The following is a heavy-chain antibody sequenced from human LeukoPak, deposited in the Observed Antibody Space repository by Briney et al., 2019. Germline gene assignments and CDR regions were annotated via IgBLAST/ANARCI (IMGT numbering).Heavy chain of an antibody. D-gene: IGHD3-22*01. CDR2: IRSTGSTI. CDR3: AKVGSYDSSCYVDY. Sequence: GGSLRLSCAASGFTFSTYTMNWVRQAPGKGLEWVSYIRSTGSTIYYADSVKGRFTISRDTVKNLLFLQMNSLRAEDTAVYYCAKVGSYDSSCYVDYWGQGTLVTVSS. V-gene: IGHV3-48*01. J-gene: IGHJ4*02. CDR1: GFTFSTYT.